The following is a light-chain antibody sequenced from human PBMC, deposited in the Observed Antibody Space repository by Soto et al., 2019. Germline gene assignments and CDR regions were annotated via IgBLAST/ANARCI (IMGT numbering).Light chain of an antibody. Sequence: EIVMTQSPVTLSVSPGERATLSCRASQSVSSNLAWYQQKPGQAPRLLIYGASTRATGIPARFSGSGSGTEFTLTISSLQSEDFAVYYCQQYNEWPPWTLGQGTKVEIK. CDR1: QSVSSN. V-gene: IGKV3-15*01. CDR3: QQYNEWPPWT. CDR2: GAS. J-gene: IGKJ1*01.